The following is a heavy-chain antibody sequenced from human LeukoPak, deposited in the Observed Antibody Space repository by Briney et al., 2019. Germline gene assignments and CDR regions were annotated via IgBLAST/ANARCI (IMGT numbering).Heavy chain of an antibody. V-gene: IGHV3-33*01. CDR2: IWYDGSNK. Sequence: GGSLRLSCAASGFTFSSYGVHWVRQAPGKGLEGVAVIWYDGSNKYYAESVKGRFTISRDNSKNTLYLQMNSLRAEDTAVYYCARDWYGDYELVYWGQGTLVTVSS. J-gene: IGHJ4*02. D-gene: IGHD4-17*01. CDR3: ARDWYGDYELVY. CDR1: GFTFSSYG.